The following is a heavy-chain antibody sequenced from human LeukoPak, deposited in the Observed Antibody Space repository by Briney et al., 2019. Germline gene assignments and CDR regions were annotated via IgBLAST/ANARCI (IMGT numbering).Heavy chain of an antibody. Sequence: GGSLRLSCAASGFTFSSYGMHWVRQAPGKGLEWVAVISYDGRNKNYADPVKGRFTISRDNSMNTLYLQMNGLRPEDTAVYYCAKVARDFWSGHAFDYWGQGTLVTVSS. CDR3: AKVARDFWSGHAFDY. J-gene: IGHJ4*02. CDR2: ISYDGRNK. V-gene: IGHV3-30*04. CDR1: GFTFSSYG. D-gene: IGHD3-3*01.